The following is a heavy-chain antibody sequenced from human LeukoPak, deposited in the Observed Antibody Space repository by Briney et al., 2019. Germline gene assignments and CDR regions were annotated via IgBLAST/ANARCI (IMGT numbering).Heavy chain of an antibody. J-gene: IGHJ4*02. CDR2: FYPRDSDT. CDR3: ARRRDGTGSPLEY. V-gene: IGHV5-51*01. D-gene: IGHD2-8*02. CDR1: GYSFSSYW. Sequence: GESLKISCKGSGYSFSSYWIGWVRQMPGKGLEWMGIFYPRDSDTRYSPSFRGQVTISVDKSINSAYLQWSSLKASDTAIYYCARRRDGTGSPLEYWGQGTLVTVSS.